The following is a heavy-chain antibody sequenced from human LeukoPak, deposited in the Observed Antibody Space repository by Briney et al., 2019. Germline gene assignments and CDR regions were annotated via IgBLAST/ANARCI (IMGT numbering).Heavy chain of an antibody. J-gene: IGHJ4*02. D-gene: IGHD3-22*01. CDR1: GGSISSYY. CDR3: ARGEDDSSGYYEAIFDY. Sequence: TSETLSLTCTVSGGSISSYYWSWIRQPPGKGLEWIGYIYYSGSTNYNPSLKSRVTISVDTSKNQFSLKLSSVTAADTAVYYCARGEDDSSGYYEAIFDYWGQGTLVTVSS. CDR2: IYYSGST. V-gene: IGHV4-59*01.